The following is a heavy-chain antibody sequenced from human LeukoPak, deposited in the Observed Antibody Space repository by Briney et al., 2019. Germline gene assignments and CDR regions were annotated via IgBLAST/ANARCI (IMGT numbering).Heavy chain of an antibody. CDR1: GFTVSSNY. D-gene: IGHD3-22*01. CDR2: IYSGGST. V-gene: IGHV3-53*05. J-gene: IGHJ5*02. CDR3: ARDSSPFHYYDSSGYYGGNWFDP. Sequence: GGSLRLSCAASGFTVSSNYMSWVRQAPGKGLEWVSVIYSGGSTYYADSVKGRFTISRDNSKNTLYLQMNSLRAEDTAVYYCARDSSPFHYYDSSGYYGGNWFDPWGQGTLVTVSS.